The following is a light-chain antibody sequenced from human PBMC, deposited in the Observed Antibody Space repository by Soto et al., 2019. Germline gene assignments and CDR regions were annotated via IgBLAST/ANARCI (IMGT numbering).Light chain of an antibody. CDR1: QSVSSNY. V-gene: IGKV3-20*01. CDR3: QQYNNWPPYT. CDR2: GAS. J-gene: IGKJ2*01. Sequence: EIVLTQSPGTLSLSPGERATLSCRASQSVSSNYLAWYQQKPGQAPRLLIYGASSRATGIPDRFSGSGSGTDFTLTISRLAPEDFAVYYCQQYNNWPPYTFGQGTKVDIK.